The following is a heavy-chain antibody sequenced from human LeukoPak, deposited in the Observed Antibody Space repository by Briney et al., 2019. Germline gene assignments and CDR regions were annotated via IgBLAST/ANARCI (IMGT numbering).Heavy chain of an antibody. CDR3: AREVRGHCYFDY. CDR2: ISYDGSNK. J-gene: IGHJ4*02. CDR1: GFTFSTHA. Sequence: GSLRLSCAASGFTFSTHAMHWVRQAPGKGLEWVAVISYDGSNKYYVDSVKGRFTISRDNSKNTLYLHTSSLRAEDTAVYYCAREVRGHCYFDYWGQGTLVTVSS. V-gene: IGHV3-30*04.